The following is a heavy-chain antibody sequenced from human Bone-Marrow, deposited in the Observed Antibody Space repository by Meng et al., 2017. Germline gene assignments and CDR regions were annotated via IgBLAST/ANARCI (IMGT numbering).Heavy chain of an antibody. CDR2: INIYNGIT. J-gene: IGHJ4*02. CDR3: ATRGNPYLDR. CDR1: DYTLTSDG. V-gene: IGHV1-18*04. Sequence: QGQGVQSGAGVKKPGASVKVSCKVSDYTLTSDGFSWVRQAPGQGLQWMGWINIYNGITNYGRNFQGRVTLTTDTSTSTGYMELSSLTSDDTAVYYCATRGNPYLDRWGQGTLVTVSS.